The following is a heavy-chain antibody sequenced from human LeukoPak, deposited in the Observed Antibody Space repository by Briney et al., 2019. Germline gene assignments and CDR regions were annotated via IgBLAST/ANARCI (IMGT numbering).Heavy chain of an antibody. CDR1: GGSISSSSYY. CDR3: ARVRRGYSYAYYYYYYMDV. CDR2: IYYSGST. J-gene: IGHJ6*03. D-gene: IGHD5-18*01. Sequence: SETLSLTCTVSGGSISSSSYYWGWIRQPPGKGLEWIGYIYYSGSTNYNPSLKSRVTISVDTSKNQFSLKLSSVTAADTAVYYCARVRRGYSYAYYYYYYMDVWGKGTTVTVSS. V-gene: IGHV4-61*05.